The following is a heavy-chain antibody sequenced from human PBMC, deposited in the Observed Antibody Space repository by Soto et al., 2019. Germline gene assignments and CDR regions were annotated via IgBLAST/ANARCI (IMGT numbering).Heavy chain of an antibody. CDR1: GYTFTSYG. D-gene: IGHD6-13*01. CDR2: ISAYNGNT. V-gene: IGHV1-18*01. Sequence: ASVKVACKASGYTFTSYGIGWVRQAPGQGLEWMGWISAYNGNTNYAQKLQGRVTMTTDTSTSTAYMELRSLRSDDTAVYYCARESGYSSSWWDFDYWGQGTLVTVSS. J-gene: IGHJ4*02. CDR3: ARESGYSSSWWDFDY.